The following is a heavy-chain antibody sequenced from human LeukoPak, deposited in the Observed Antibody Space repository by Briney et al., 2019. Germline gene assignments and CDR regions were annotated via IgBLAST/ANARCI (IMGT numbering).Heavy chain of an antibody. D-gene: IGHD5-18*01. CDR3: ATPTMRGPSYGYVRLLN. CDR2: MNPSSGDT. CDR1: GYTFTSFD. Sequence: GASVKVSCKASGYTFTSFDINWVRQATGQGREWMGWMNPSSGDTGYAQKIQGRVTFTRDTSTNTAYMELSSLTSEDTAVYYCATPTMRGPSYGYVRLLNWGQGSLVTVSS. V-gene: IGHV1-8*03. J-gene: IGHJ4*02.